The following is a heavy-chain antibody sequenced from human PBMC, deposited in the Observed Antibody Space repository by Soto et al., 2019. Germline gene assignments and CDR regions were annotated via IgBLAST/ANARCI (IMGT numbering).Heavy chain of an antibody. Sequence: SETLSLTCAVSGGSISSGGYSWSWIRQPPGRGLEWIGYIYHSGSTYYNPSLKSRVTISVDRSKNQFSLKLSSVTAADTAVYYCARDRGSSGSTLNWFDPWGQGTLVTVSS. CDR3: ARDRGSSGSTLNWFDP. CDR2: IYHSGST. V-gene: IGHV4-30-2*01. J-gene: IGHJ5*02. CDR1: GGSISSGGYS. D-gene: IGHD3-22*01.